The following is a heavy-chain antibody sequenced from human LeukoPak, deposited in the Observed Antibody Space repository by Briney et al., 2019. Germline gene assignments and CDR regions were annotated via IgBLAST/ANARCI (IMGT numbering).Heavy chain of an antibody. CDR2: IHNSGHT. Sequence: SETLSLTCTVSGASTSNYYWSWIRQTPGKGLEWIGYIHNSGHTNQNPSLKSRVTTSVDTSKNQFSLRLTSVTAADTAVYYCARHVNYDSGGYQAAFDIWGQGTRVTASS. CDR1: GASTSNYY. V-gene: IGHV4-59*08. D-gene: IGHD3-22*01. CDR3: ARHVNYDSGGYQAAFDI. J-gene: IGHJ3*02.